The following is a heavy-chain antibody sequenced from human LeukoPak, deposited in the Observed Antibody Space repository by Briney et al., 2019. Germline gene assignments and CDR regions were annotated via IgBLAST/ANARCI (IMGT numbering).Heavy chain of an antibody. CDR2: IYYSGST. Sequence: SETLSLTCTVSGGSISSYYWSWIRQPPGKGLEWIGYIYYSGSTNYNPSLKSRVTISVDTSKNQFSLKLSSVTAADTALYYCARDRGFGYSYGEWFDPWGQGTLVTVSS. V-gene: IGHV4-59*01. J-gene: IGHJ5*02. CDR1: GGSISSYY. CDR3: ARDRGFGYSYGEWFDP. D-gene: IGHD5-18*01.